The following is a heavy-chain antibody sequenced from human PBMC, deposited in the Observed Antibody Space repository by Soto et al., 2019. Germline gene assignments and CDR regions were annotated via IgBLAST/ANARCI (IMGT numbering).Heavy chain of an antibody. J-gene: IGHJ4*02. V-gene: IGHV3-33*01. CDR2: IWYDASKQ. D-gene: IGHD2-15*01. CDR1: GFSFSVYG. Sequence: GGSLRLSCETSGFSFSVYGMHWVRQAPGKGLEWVAVIWYDASKQFYAASVEGRFTISRDNSKAILYLEMNSLRAEDTAVYYCAAWAEGATEVHWGQGTLVTVSS. CDR3: AAWAEGATEVH.